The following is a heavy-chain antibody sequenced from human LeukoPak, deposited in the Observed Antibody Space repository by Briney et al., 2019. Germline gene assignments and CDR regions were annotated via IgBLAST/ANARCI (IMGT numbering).Heavy chain of an antibody. D-gene: IGHD5-12*01. CDR1: GFTFGSYS. V-gene: IGHV3-30-3*01. J-gene: IGHJ6*02. Sequence: GRSLRLSCAASGFTFGSYSMHWVRQAPGKGLEWVAVISYDGSNKYYADSVKGRFTISRDNSKNTLYLQMNSLRAEDTAVYYCARFGAVDIVALGDSTPEYYYYYVMDVWGQGTTVTVSS. CDR3: ARFGAVDIVALGDSTPEYYYYYVMDV. CDR2: ISYDGSNK.